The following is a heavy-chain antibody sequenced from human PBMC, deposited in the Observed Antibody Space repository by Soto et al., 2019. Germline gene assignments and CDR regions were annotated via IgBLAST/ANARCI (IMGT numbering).Heavy chain of an antibody. Sequence: GGSLRLSCAASGFTFSRFSMHWVRQAPGKGLAWVAVISYDGNNKHFAESVKGRFSISRDDSRNTVYLEMNNLRGDDSAVYYCARDHGMFLSYYYYGMDVWGQGTTVTVSS. CDR1: GFTFSRFS. CDR3: ARDHGMFLSYYYYGMDV. CDR2: ISYDGNNK. D-gene: IGHD3-10*02. J-gene: IGHJ6*02. V-gene: IGHV3-30-3*01.